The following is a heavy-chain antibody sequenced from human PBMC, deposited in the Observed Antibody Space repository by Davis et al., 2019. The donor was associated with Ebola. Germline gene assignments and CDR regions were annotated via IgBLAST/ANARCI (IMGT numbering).Heavy chain of an antibody. CDR3: ARGGRALTGTTLDY. CDR2: IIPIFGTS. V-gene: IGHV1-69*13. J-gene: IGHJ4*02. D-gene: IGHD1-7*01. CDR1: RGTFSSYA. Sequence: SVTVSCKASRGTFSSYAISWVRQAPGQGLEWMGGIIPIFGTSNYAQQFQGRVTITEDESTSPAYMELSSLRSEDTAVYYCARGGRALTGTTLDYWGQGTLVTVSS.